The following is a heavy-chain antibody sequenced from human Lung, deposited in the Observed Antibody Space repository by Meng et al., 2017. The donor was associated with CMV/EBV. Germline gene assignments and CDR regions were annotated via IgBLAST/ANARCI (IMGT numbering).Heavy chain of an antibody. CDR2: VYYSGSS. CDR3: TRGGRDYYSGEYYGMDV. V-gene: IGHV4-31*03. Sequence: LXCTVSGGSISSGDYYWSWIRQHPGKGLEWIGYVYYSGSSYYNPSLKSRLIISVDTSKNQLSLNLSSVIAADTAVYYCTRGGRDYYSGEYYGMDVXGQGXTVTVSS. CDR1: GGSISSGDYY. D-gene: IGHD2-21*02. J-gene: IGHJ6*02.